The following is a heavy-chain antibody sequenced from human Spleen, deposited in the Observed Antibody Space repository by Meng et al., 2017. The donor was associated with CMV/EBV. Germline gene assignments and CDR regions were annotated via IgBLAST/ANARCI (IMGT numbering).Heavy chain of an antibody. D-gene: IGHD2-2*01. V-gene: IGHV3-21*01. CDR3: ARDGLGYCSSTSCYGLDY. CDR1: GFTFSRFS. Sequence: GESLKISCVVFGFTFSRFSMNWVRQAPGKGLDWVSSISSSTSHTDHADSLKGRFTVSRDNAKNSLYLQMNSLRAEDTAVYYCARDGLGYCSSTSCYGLDYWGQGTLVTVSS. J-gene: IGHJ4*02. CDR2: ISSSTSHT.